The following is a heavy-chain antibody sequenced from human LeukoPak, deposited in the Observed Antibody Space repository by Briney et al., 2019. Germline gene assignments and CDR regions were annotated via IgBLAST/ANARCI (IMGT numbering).Heavy chain of an antibody. CDR3: ARGRYYDSSGYYFDY. J-gene: IGHJ4*02. CDR1: GGSISSYY. D-gene: IGHD3-22*01. V-gene: IGHV4-59*01. CDR2: IYYSGST. Sequence: SETLSLTCTVSGGSISSYYWSWIRQPPGKGLEWIGYIYYSGSTNYNPSLKSRVTISVDTSKNQFSLKLSSVTAVDTAVYYCARGRYYDSSGYYFDYWGQGTLVTVSS.